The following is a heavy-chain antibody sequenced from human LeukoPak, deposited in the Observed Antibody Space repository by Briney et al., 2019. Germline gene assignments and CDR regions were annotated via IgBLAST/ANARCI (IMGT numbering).Heavy chain of an antibody. V-gene: IGHV3-7*01. D-gene: IGHD6-19*01. Sequence: PGGSLRLSCAAHGFTFSSYWRSWVRQAPGKGLEWVANIKQDGSEKYYVDSVKGRFTISRDNAKNSLYLQMNSLRAEDTAVYYCARDPRSGWLDAFDIWGQGTMVTVSS. CDR3: ARDPRSGWLDAFDI. CDR2: IKQDGSEK. J-gene: IGHJ3*02. CDR1: GFTFSSYW.